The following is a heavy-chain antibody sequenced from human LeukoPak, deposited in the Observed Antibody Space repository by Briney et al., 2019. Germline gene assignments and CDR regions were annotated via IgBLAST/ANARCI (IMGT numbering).Heavy chain of an antibody. CDR2: ISGSGGST. CDR1: GFTFSSYA. CDR3: ARGTGDGYFHWLTWYYFDY. V-gene: IGHV3-23*01. J-gene: IGHJ4*02. D-gene: IGHD3-9*01. Sequence: PGGSLRLSCAASGFTFSSYAMSWVRQAPGKGLEWVSAISGSGGSTYYADSVKGRFTISRDNSKNTLYLQMNSLRAEDTAVYYCARGTGDGYFHWLTWYYFDYWGQGTLVTVSS.